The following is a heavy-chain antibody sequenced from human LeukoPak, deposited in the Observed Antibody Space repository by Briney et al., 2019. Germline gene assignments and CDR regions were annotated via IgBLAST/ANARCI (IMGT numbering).Heavy chain of an antibody. J-gene: IGHJ3*02. CDR3: ARGRDAFDI. Sequence: GGSLRLSCAASGFTFSSYSMNWVRQAPGKGLEWVSYISSSSSTIYYADSVKGRFTISRDNAKNSLYLQVNSLRAEDTAVYYCARGRDAFDIWGQGTMVTVSS. CDR2: ISSSSSTI. CDR1: GFTFSSYS. V-gene: IGHV3-48*01.